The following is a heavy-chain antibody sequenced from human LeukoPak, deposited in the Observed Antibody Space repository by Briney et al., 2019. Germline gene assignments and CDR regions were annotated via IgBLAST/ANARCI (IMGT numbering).Heavy chain of an antibody. Sequence: TGGSLRLSCAASGFTFNNYGLIWVRQAPGKGLEWVAAISNAGGVTMYAAFVQGRFPTSRDNSNNPLFLQMNSLRAEDTALYYCAKGSSGYFADLWGQGTLVTVSS. V-gene: IGHV3-23*01. CDR1: GFTFNNYG. CDR3: AKGSSGYFADL. CDR2: ISNAGGVT. D-gene: IGHD3-22*01. J-gene: IGHJ5*02.